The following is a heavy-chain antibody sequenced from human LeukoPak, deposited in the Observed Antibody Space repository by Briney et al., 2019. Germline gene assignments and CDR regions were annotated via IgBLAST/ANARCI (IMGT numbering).Heavy chain of an antibody. V-gene: IGHV3-73*01. J-gene: IGHJ4*02. CDR3: ASPYCSDGVCYPGY. CDR1: GFTFSGSA. CDR2: IRSKANSYAT. Sequence: GGSLRLSCAASGFTFSGSAMHWVRQASGKGLEWVGRIRSKANSYATAYAASVTGRFTISREDSKNTAHLQMNSLETEDTAVYYCASPYCSDGVCYPGYWGQGALVTVSS. D-gene: IGHD2-8*01.